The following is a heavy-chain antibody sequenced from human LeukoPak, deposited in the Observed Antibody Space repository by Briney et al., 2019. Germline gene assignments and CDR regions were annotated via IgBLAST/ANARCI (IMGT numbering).Heavy chain of an antibody. CDR3: AGQLLPNHWGDP. Sequence: ESSVKVFCKVSGYTLTELSMLWVRQAPGKGLEWMGGFDPEDGETTYAQKFQGRVTMTEDTSTVTAYMELSSRRSEDTAVYYCAGQLLPNHWGDPWGQGTLVTLSS. V-gene: IGHV1-24*01. J-gene: IGHJ5*02. D-gene: IGHD2-15*01. CDR1: GYTLTELS. CDR2: FDPEDGET.